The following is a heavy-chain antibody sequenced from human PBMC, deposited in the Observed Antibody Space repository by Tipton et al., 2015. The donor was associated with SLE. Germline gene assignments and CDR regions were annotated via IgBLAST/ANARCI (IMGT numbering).Heavy chain of an antibody. CDR1: GASFISGPYS. Sequence: TLSLTCAVSGASFISGPYSWSWIRQTPGKGLEWIGYIYHSGNTYYNPYLESRVTISIDTSKNQFSLKLTSVTAADTAVYYCASGGIDYGDYEGGPGFDYWGQGTLVTVSS. CDR3: ASGGIDYGDYEGGPGFDY. D-gene: IGHD4-17*01. J-gene: IGHJ4*02. V-gene: IGHV4-30-2*05. CDR2: IYHSGNT.